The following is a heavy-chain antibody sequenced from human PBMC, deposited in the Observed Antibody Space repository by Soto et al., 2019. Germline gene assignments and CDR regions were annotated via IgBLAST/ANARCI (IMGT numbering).Heavy chain of an antibody. V-gene: IGHV4-30-2*01. J-gene: IGHJ5*02. CDR3: AGMPYTSGLRFDP. D-gene: IGHD6-19*01. CDR2: IYQSGVT. Sequence: SETLSLTCKMSGDSYIISTFSWSWIRQPPGKALQWIGFIYQSGVTSYNPSLASRVSISLDRSNNQCSLKLKSVTAADTAVYFCAGMPYTSGLRFDPWGPGTLVTVS. CDR1: GDSYIISTFS.